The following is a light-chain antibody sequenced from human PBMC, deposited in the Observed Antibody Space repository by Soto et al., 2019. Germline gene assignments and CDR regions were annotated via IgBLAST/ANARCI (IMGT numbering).Light chain of an antibody. V-gene: IGKV3-20*01. CDR3: QQYGTSPPEYT. Sequence: EIVLTPSPGTLSLSPGERATLSCRASQSVSASFLAWYQQKPGQAPRLLIYGASSRATGIPDRFSRGGSETDFTLTISRLEPEDFAVYYCQQYGTSPPEYTFGQGTKLEIK. CDR2: GAS. J-gene: IGKJ2*01. CDR1: QSVSASF.